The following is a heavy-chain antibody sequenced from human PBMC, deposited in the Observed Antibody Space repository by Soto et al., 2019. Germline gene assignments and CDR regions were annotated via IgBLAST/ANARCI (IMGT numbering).Heavy chain of an antibody. Sequence: ASVKASCKASGYTFTSYAMHWVRQSSGQRLEWMGWINAGNGNTKYSQKFQGRVTITRDTSASTAYMELSSLRSEDTAVYYCARPTMVVAGLTHRPFDFWGQGTLVTVSS. V-gene: IGHV1-3*01. CDR1: GYTFTSYA. D-gene: IGHD2-15*01. CDR3: ARPTMVVAGLTHRPFDF. CDR2: INAGNGNT. J-gene: IGHJ4*02.